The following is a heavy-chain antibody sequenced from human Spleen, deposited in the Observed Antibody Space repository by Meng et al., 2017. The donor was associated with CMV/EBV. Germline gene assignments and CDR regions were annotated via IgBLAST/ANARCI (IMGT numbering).Heavy chain of an antibody. CDR1: GGSFGGYS. V-gene: IGHV3-48*04. CDR3: ARDYYGSGSFLYYGMDV. D-gene: IGHD3-10*01. Sequence: GGSLRLSCAVHGGSFGGYSWNWVRQAPGKGLEWVSYISSSSSTIYYADSVKGRFTISRDNAKNSLYLQMNSLRAEDTAVYYCARDYYGSGSFLYYGMDVWGQGTTVTVSS. J-gene: IGHJ6*02. CDR2: ISSSSSTI.